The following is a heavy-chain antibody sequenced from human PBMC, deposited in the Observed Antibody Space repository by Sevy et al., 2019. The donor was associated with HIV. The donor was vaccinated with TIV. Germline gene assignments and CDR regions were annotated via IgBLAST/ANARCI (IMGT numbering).Heavy chain of an antibody. D-gene: IGHD2-15*01. V-gene: IGHV3-30*18. CDR2: ISYDGSNK. CDR1: GFTFSSYG. J-gene: IGHJ1*01. CDR3: AEWARNCSGGSCYSAEYCQQ. Sequence: GGSLRLTCAASGFTFSSYGMHWVRQAPGKGLEWVAVISYDGSNKYYADSVKGRFTISRDNSKNTLYLQMNSLRAEDTAVYYCAEWARNCSGGSCYSAEYCQQWGQGTLVTVSS.